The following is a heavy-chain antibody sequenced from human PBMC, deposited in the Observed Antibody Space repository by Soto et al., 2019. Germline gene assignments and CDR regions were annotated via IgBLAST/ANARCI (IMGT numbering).Heavy chain of an antibody. Sequence: QVQLVQAGGEVKKPGASVKVSCQASGYTFINHGISWVRQAPGQGLEWMGWISGYNGNTNYPQKLKGRVTITTDTSTSTAYMELRSLRSDDTSVYYCLRDETAGAGAFDHWSQGTLVTVSS. CDR2: ISGYNGNT. J-gene: IGHJ4*02. D-gene: IGHD6-13*01. CDR1: GYTFINHG. V-gene: IGHV1-18*01. CDR3: LRDETAGAGAFDH.